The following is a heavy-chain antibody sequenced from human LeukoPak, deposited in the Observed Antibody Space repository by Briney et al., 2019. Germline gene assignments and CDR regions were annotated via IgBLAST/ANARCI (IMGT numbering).Heavy chain of an antibody. D-gene: IGHD3-10*01. V-gene: IGHV3-9*01. CDR3: AKDITPMVRGGYFDY. J-gene: IGHJ4*02. CDR2: ISWNSGSI. CDR1: GFTFDDYA. Sequence: GGSLRLSCAASGFTFDDYAMHWVRQAPGKGLEWVSGISWNSGSIGYADSVKGRFTISRDNAKNSLYLQMSSLRAEDTALYYCAKDITPMVRGGYFDYWGQGTLVTVSS.